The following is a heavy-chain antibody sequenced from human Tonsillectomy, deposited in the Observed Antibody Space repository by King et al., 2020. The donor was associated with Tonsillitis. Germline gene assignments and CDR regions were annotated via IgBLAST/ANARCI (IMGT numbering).Heavy chain of an antibody. CDR2: ISYDGSNK. Sequence: QLVQSGGGVVQPGRSLRLSCAASGFTFISYAMHWVRQAPGKGLEWVAVISYDGSNKYYADSVKGRFTISRDNSKNTLYLQMNRLRAEDTAVYYCAREGRAAGDAFDIWGQGTMVTVSS. V-gene: IGHV3-30*04. D-gene: IGHD6-13*01. CDR1: GFTFISYA. J-gene: IGHJ3*02. CDR3: AREGRAAGDAFDI.